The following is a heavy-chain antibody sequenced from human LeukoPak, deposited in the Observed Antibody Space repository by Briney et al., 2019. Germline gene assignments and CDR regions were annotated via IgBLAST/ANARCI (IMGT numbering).Heavy chain of an antibody. CDR2: INSDGRST. CDR3: ARWVFGDYFDY. Sequence: PGGSLRLSCAASGXTFSSYWMHWVRQAPGKGLVWVSRINSDGRSTNYADSVKGRFTISRDNAKNTLYLQMNSLRAEDTAIYYCARWVFGDYFDYWGQGTLVTVSS. CDR1: GXTFSSYW. D-gene: IGHD6-13*01. V-gene: IGHV3-74*01. J-gene: IGHJ4*02.